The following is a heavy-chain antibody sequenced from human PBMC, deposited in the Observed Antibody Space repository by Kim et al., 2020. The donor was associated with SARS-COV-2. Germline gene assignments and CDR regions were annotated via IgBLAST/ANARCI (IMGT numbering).Heavy chain of an antibody. Sequence: GGSLRLSCAASGFTFSSYAMSWVRQAPGKGLEWVSAISGSGGSTYYADSVKGRFTISRDNSKNTLYLQMNSLRAEDTAVYYCAKGASGWTVTTLPPFDYWGQGTLVTVSS. J-gene: IGHJ4*02. V-gene: IGHV3-23*01. CDR1: GFTFSSYA. CDR2: ISGSGGST. D-gene: IGHD4-17*01. CDR3: AKGASGWTVTTLPPFDY.